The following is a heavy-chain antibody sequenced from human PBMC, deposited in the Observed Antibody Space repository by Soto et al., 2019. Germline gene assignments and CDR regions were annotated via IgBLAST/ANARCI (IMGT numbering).Heavy chain of an antibody. D-gene: IGHD3-3*01. J-gene: IGHJ6*02. CDR3: ARAVIFGVEHGMDV. V-gene: IGHV3-30-3*01. CDR1: GFTFSSYA. CDR2: ISYDGSNK. Sequence: QVQLVESGGGVVQPGRSLRLSCAASGFTFSSYAMHWVRQAPGKGLEWVAVISYDGSNKYYADSVKGRFTISRDNSKNTLYRQMNSLRAEDTAVYYCARAVIFGVEHGMDVWGQGTTVTVSS.